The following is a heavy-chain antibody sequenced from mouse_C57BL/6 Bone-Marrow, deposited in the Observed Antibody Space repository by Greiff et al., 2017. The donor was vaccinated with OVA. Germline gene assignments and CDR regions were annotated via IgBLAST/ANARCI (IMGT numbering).Heavy chain of an antibody. Sequence: VKLLESGAELVRPGASVTLSCKASGYTFTDYEMHWVKQTPVHGLEWIGAIDPETGGPAYNQKFKGKAILTADKSSSTAYMELRSLTSEDSAVYYCTRWGHYYGSSWYFDYWGQGTTLTVSS. CDR1: GYTFTDYE. CDR3: TRWGHYYGSSWYFDY. CDR2: IDPETGGP. V-gene: IGHV1-15*01. J-gene: IGHJ2*01. D-gene: IGHD1-1*01.